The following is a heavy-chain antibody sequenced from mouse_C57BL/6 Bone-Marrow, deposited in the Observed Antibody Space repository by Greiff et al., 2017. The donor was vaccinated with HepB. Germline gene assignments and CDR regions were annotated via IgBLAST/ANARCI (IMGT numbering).Heavy chain of an antibody. V-gene: IGHV1-61*01. CDR3: ASGYYGSSLFAY. J-gene: IGHJ3*01. D-gene: IGHD1-1*01. Sequence: QVQLQQPGAELVRPGSSVKLSCKASGYTFTSYWMDWVKQRPGQGLEWIGNIYPSDSETHYNQKFKDKATLTVDKSSSTAYMQLSSLTSEDSAVYYCASGYYGSSLFAYWGQGTLVTVS. CDR2: IYPSDSET. CDR1: GYTFTSYW.